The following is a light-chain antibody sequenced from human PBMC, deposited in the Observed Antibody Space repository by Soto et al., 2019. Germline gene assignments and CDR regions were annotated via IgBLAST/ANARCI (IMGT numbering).Light chain of an antibody. Sequence: EIVMTQSPATLSVSPGERATLSCRASQSVSSKLAWYQQKPGQAPRLLIYGASTRATGIPARFSGSGSGTEFNLTIRRLQSEDFAVYYCQQYNNWPPVAFGQGTKVEI. V-gene: IGKV3-15*01. CDR2: GAS. J-gene: IGKJ1*01. CDR1: QSVSSK. CDR3: QQYNNWPPVA.